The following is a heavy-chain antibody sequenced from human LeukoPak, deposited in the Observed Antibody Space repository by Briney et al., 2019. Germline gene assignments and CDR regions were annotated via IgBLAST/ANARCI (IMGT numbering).Heavy chain of an antibody. CDR3: ARGGPGAYFDY. J-gene: IGHJ4*02. V-gene: IGHV3-7*02. CDR1: GFTFSSYW. CDR2: IKQDGSEK. Sequence: PGGSLRLSCAASGFTFSSYWMSWVRQAPGKGLDWVANIKQDGSEKYYVDSVKGRFTISRDNAKNTLFLQMNSLRAEDTAVFYCARGGPGAYFDYWGQGTLVTVSS. D-gene: IGHD1-14*01.